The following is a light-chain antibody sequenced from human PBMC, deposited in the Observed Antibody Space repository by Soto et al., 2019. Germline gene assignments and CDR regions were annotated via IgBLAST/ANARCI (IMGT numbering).Light chain of an antibody. CDR1: QSVGSN. Sequence: EIVLTQSPATLSVSPGERATLXCRTSQSVGSNLAWYQQKPGQAPRLLIYGALIRATGIPPRFSGSGYGKDFTLTIISPEPEDSAVYYCQQRHMWPIKFGQGTRLQIK. CDR2: GAL. CDR3: QQRHMWPIK. J-gene: IGKJ5*01. V-gene: IGKV3-11*01.